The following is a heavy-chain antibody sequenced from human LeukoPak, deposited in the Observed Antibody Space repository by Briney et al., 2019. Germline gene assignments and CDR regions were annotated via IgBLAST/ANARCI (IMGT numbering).Heavy chain of an antibody. V-gene: IGHV3-7*01. CDR2: IKKDGSEK. CDR3: ARVEVVVVAATPFDY. Sequence: GGSLRLSCAASGFTFSSYWMSWVRQAPGKWLEWVANIKKDGSEKYYVDSVKGRFTISRDNAKNSLYLQMNSLRAEDTAVYYCARVEVVVVAATPFDYWGQGTLVTVSS. CDR1: GFTFSSYW. J-gene: IGHJ4*02. D-gene: IGHD2-15*01.